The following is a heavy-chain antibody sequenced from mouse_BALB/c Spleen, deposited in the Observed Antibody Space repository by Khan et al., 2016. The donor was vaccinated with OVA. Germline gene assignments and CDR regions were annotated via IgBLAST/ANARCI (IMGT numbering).Heavy chain of an antibody. D-gene: IGHD2-1*01. V-gene: IGHV1-7*01. CDR3: TSRGLYGIFAY. Sequence: QVQLQQSGAELAKPGASVKMSCKASGYTFTTYWMHWVKQRPGQGLEWIGYIDPSTGYTDYNQKFKDKASLTTDKSSSTAYMQLSSLTSEDSAVYYCTSRGLYGIFAYWGHGTLVTVSA. J-gene: IGHJ3*01. CDR1: GYTFTTYW. CDR2: IDPSTGYT.